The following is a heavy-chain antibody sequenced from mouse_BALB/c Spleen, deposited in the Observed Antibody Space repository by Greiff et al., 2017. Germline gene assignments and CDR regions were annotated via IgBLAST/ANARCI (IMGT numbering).Heavy chain of an antibody. CDR3: ARTIYYGNYVRPAWFAY. J-gene: IGHJ3*01. CDR1: GFSLSTSGMG. CDR2: IWWDDDK. V-gene: IGHV8-8*01. D-gene: IGHD2-1*01. Sequence: QVTLKVCGPGILQPSQTLSLTCSFSGFSLSTSGMGVGWIRQPSGKGLEWLAHIWWDDDKRYNPALKSRLTISKDTSSNQVFLKIASVDTADTATYYCARTIYYGNYVRPAWFAYWGQGTLVTVSA.